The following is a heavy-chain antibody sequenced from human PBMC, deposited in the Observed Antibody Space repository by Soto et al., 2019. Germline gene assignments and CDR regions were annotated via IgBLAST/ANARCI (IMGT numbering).Heavy chain of an antibody. D-gene: IGHD3-16*01. V-gene: IGHV4-39*01. J-gene: IGHJ6*02. CDR1: SRSITSSSYY. CDR2: IYYSGYT. CDR3: ARHNGPLYVGYYYDMDV. Sequence: SETLSLTCPVSSRSITSSSYYWGWIRQPPGKGLEWIGSIYYSGYTYYNPSLKSRVTISVDTSKNQFSLKLSSVTAADTAVYYCARHNGPLYVGYYYDMDVWGQGTTVT.